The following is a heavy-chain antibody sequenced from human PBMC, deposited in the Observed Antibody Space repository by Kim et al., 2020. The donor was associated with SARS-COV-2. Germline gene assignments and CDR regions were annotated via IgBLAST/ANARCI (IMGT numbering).Heavy chain of an antibody. D-gene: IGHD1-1*01. CDR3: ARDLLGSIDY. CDR2: SQM. V-gene: IGHV3-33*01. Sequence: SQMFHADSVKGRFTISREHSKNTLFLQLNSLRAEDTAVYYCARDLLGSIDYWGQGTLVTVSS. J-gene: IGHJ4*02.